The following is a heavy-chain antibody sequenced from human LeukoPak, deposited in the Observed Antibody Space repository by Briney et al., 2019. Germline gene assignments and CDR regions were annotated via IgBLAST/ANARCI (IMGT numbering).Heavy chain of an antibody. CDR3: VRDLDWGAFDV. V-gene: IGHV3-23*01. CDR2: ISPSGDIT. J-gene: IGHJ3*01. Sequence: GGSLRLSCAASEFHFSTHGMNWVRQAPGKGLEWVSGISPSGDITYYADSGMGRFTISRDNRKSTVSLQMNSLRAEDTALYYCVRDLDWGAFDVWGQGTMVTVSS. D-gene: IGHD3/OR15-3a*01. CDR1: EFHFSTHG.